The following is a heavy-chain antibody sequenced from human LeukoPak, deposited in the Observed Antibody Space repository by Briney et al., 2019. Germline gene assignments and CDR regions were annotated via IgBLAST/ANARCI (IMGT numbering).Heavy chain of an antibody. J-gene: IGHJ5*02. Sequence: KPTETLSLTCTVSGGSISTYYWSWIRQPPGKVLEWIGEINHSGSTNYNPSLKSRVTISADTSKDQFSLKLSSVTAADTAVYYCARGVLLWFGPRGGFGFDPWGQGTLVTVSS. D-gene: IGHD3-10*01. CDR2: INHSGST. CDR1: GGSISTYY. CDR3: ARGVLLWFGPRGGFGFDP. V-gene: IGHV4-34*01.